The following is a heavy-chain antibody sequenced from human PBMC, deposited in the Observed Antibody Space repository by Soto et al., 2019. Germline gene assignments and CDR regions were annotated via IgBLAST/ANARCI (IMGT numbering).Heavy chain of an antibody. J-gene: IGHJ4*02. CDR3: ARPSVEWLNLPPFHY. CDR1: GFTFSSYG. CDR2: IWYDGSNK. V-gene: IGHV3-33*01. Sequence: QVQLVESGGGVVQPGRSLRLSCAASGFTFSSYGMHWVRQAPGKGLEWVAVIWYDGSNKYYADCVKGRFTISRDNSKNTLYLQMNGLRAEDTAVYYCARPSVEWLNLPPFHYWGQGTLVTVSS. D-gene: IGHD3-3*01.